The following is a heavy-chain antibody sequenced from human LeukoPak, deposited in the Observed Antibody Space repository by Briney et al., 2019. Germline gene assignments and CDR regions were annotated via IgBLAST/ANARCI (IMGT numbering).Heavy chain of an antibody. Sequence: GGSLRLSCVASGFTLGNYGMHWVRQAPGKGLEWVAVISFDGNKKYYADSVKGRFTIFRDNSRNTLYLQMNSLRVEDTALYYCAKLFSGYAGSGSAEYFQHWGQGTLVSVSS. CDR2: ISFDGNKK. CDR3: AKLFSGYAGSGSAEYFQH. CDR1: GFTLGNYG. D-gene: IGHD3-9*01. J-gene: IGHJ1*01. V-gene: IGHV3-30*18.